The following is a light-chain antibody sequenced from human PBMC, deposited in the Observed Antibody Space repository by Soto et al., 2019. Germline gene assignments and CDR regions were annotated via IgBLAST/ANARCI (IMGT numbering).Light chain of an antibody. J-gene: IGLJ1*01. Sequence: LTQPASVSGSPGQSITISCTGTSSDVGGHNFVSWFRQYPGQAPQLLISEVSNRPSGVSHRFSGSKSGNTASLTISGLRPDDEADYFCSSYTVTSTPYVFGTGTKVTVL. CDR3: SSYTVTSTPYV. V-gene: IGLV2-14*01. CDR2: EVS. CDR1: SSDVGGHNF.